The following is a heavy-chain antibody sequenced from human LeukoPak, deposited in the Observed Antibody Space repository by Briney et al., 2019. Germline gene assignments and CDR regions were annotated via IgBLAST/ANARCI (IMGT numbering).Heavy chain of an antibody. V-gene: IGHV1-2*02. Sequence: GASVKVSCKASGYTFTGYYMHWVRQAPGQGPEWMGWINPNSGATNYAQKFQGRVTMTKDTSISTAYMELSRLRSDDTAVYYCARDLGYYDYVWGSYRHDAFDIWGQGTMVTVSS. CDR2: INPNSGAT. J-gene: IGHJ3*02. D-gene: IGHD3-16*02. CDR1: GYTFTGYY. CDR3: ARDLGYYDYVWGSYRHDAFDI.